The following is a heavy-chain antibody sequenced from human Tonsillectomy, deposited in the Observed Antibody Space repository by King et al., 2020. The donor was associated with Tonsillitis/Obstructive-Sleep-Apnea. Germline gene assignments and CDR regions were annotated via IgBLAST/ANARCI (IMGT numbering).Heavy chain of an antibody. Sequence: QLQESGPGLVKPSETLSLTCTVSGGSISSYYWSWIRQPPGKGLEWIGYIYYSGSTNYNPSLKSRVTISVDTSKNQFSLKLSSVTAADTAVYYCAREKGNQELINWGQGTMVTVSS. CDR2: IYYSGST. CDR3: AREKGNQELIN. V-gene: IGHV4-59*01. J-gene: IGHJ3*01. CDR1: GGSISSYY. D-gene: IGHD3-10*01.